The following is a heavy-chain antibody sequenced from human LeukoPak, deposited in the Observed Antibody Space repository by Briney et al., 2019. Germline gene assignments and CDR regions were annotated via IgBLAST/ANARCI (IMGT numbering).Heavy chain of an antibody. Sequence: EASVKVSCKASGYTFTGYYMHWVRQAPGQGLEWMGWINPNSGGTNYAQKFQGRVTMTRDTSISTACMELSRLRSDDTAVYYCARAGSGSSGYAFGYWGQGTLVTVSS. CDR3: ARAGSGSSGYAFGY. CDR2: INPNSGGT. J-gene: IGHJ4*02. D-gene: IGHD3-22*01. V-gene: IGHV1-2*02. CDR1: GYTFTGYY.